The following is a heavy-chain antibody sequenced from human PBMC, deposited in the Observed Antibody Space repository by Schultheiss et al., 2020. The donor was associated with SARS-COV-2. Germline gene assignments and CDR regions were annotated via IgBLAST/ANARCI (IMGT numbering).Heavy chain of an antibody. D-gene: IGHD6-6*01. CDR1: GYTLTELS. V-gene: IGHV1-24*01. CDR3: ARGGVYSSSPDPSLVSSGGWMTWQFDP. J-gene: IGHJ5*02. CDR2: FDPEDGET. Sequence: ASVKVSCKVSGYTLTELSMHWVRQAPGKGLEWMGGFDPEDGETIYAQKFQGRVTMTEDTSTDTAYMELSSLRSDDTAVYYCARGGVYSSSPDPSLVSSGGWMTWQFDPWGQGTLVTVSS.